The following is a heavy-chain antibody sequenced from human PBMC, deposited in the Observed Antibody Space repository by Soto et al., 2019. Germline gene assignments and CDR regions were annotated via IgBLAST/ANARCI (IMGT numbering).Heavy chain of an antibody. J-gene: IGHJ4*02. V-gene: IGHV3-74*03. Sequence: EVQLVESGGGLVQPGGSLRLSCAASGFTLSDNWIHWVRRAPGKGLVWVSRINNDGSSVTYADSVKGRFTLSRDNAKKTWFLQMDILRVEDTAMYYCVRAPEQRPFDYWGQGTLVTVSS. CDR3: VRAPEQRPFDY. CDR2: INNDGSSV. CDR1: GFTLSDNW. D-gene: IGHD6-25*01.